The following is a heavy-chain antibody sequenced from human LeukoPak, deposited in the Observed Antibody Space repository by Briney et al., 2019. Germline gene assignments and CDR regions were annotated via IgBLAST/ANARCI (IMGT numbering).Heavy chain of an antibody. CDR2: IWYDGSNK. Sequence: PGRSLRLSCAASGFTFSSYGMHWVRQAPGKGLEWVPLIWYDGSNKYHADSVKGRFTISRDNSKNTLFLQMNSLRAEDTAVYYCAREYYGDYYFDYWGQGTLVTVSS. V-gene: IGHV3-33*01. D-gene: IGHD4-17*01. CDR1: GFTFSSYG. CDR3: AREYYGDYYFDY. J-gene: IGHJ4*02.